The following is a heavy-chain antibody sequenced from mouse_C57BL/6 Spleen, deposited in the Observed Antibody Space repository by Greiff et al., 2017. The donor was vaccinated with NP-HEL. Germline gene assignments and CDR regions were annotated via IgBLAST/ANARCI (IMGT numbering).Heavy chain of an antibody. V-gene: IGHV1-5*01. Sequence: VQLKQSGTVLARPGASVKMSCKTSGYTFTSYWMHWVKQRPGQGLEWIGAIYPGNSDTSYNQKFKGKAKLTAVTSASTAYMELSSLTNEDSAVYYCTSRGVTTVVATYNFDYWGQGTTLTVSS. J-gene: IGHJ2*01. CDR2: IYPGNSDT. D-gene: IGHD1-1*01. CDR3: TSRGVTTVVATYNFDY. CDR1: GYTFTSYW.